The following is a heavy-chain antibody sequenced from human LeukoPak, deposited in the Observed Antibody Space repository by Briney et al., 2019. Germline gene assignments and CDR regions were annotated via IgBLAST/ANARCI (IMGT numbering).Heavy chain of an antibody. D-gene: IGHD3-16*02. J-gene: IGHJ3*02. CDR2: MSGSGGST. CDR1: GFTFSSYA. V-gene: IGHV3-23*01. Sequence: GGSLRLSCAASGFTFSSYAMSLVRQAAGKGLEWVSAMSGSGGSTYYADSVKGRFTISRDNSKNTLYLQMNSLRAEDTALYHCARDRGYDYVWGSYRTRGAFDIWGQGTMVTVSS. CDR3: ARDRGYDYVWGSYRTRGAFDI.